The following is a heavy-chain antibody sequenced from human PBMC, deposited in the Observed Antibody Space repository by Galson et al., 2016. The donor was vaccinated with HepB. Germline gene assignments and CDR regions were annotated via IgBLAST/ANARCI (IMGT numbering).Heavy chain of an antibody. CDR1: GFTVSSHS. CDR2: ISNTGDI. CDR3: TRGEGY. Sequence: SLRLSCAASGFTVSSHSMHWVRQAPGKGLEWVSFISNTGDIYYADPVKGRFAISRDNAKNSLYLEMNSLRDEDTAVYYCTRGEGYWGQGTLVTVSS. V-gene: IGHV3-48*02. J-gene: IGHJ4*02.